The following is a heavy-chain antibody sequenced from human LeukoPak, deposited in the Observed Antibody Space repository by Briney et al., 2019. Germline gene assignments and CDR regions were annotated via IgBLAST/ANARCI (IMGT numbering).Heavy chain of an antibody. CDR3: GGEFSSSPASMDV. CDR2: ISSSGSTI. J-gene: IGHJ6*02. Sequence: GGSLRLSCAASGFIFSSYEMNWVRQAPGKGLEWVSYISSSGSTICYADSVKGRFTISRDNAKNSLYLQMNSLREEDTAVYYCGGEFSSSPASMDVWGQGATVTVSS. D-gene: IGHD6-13*01. CDR1: GFIFSSYE. V-gene: IGHV3-48*03.